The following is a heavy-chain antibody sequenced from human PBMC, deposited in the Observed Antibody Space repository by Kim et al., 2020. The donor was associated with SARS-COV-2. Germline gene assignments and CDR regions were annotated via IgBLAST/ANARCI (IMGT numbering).Heavy chain of an antibody. Sequence: SVKGRLPISRDNAKNSLYLQMNSLRDEDTAVYYCAREGLYCIITSCYFDYWGQGTLVTVSS. CDR3: AREGLYCIITSCYFDY. D-gene: IGHD2-2*01. V-gene: IGHV3-48*02. J-gene: IGHJ4*02.